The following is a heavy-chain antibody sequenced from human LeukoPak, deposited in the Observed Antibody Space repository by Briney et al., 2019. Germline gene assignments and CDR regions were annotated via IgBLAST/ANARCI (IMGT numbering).Heavy chain of an antibody. Sequence: SETLSLTCAVYGGSFSGYYWSWIRQPPGKGLEWIGYIYYSGSTNYNPSLKSRVTISVDTSKNQFSLKLSSVTAADTAVYYCAGEPGIAAAGTLSYWGQGTLVTVSS. CDR2: IYYSGST. CDR3: AGEPGIAAAGTLSY. D-gene: IGHD6-13*01. V-gene: IGHV4-59*01. CDR1: GGSFSGYY. J-gene: IGHJ4*02.